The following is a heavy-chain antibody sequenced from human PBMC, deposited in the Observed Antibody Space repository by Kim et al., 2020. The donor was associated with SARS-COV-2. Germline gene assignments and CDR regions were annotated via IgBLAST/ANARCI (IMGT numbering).Heavy chain of an antibody. CDR2: INAGHGKT. CDR3: ARAPYGSSTSCGFDT. V-gene: IGHV1-3*01. CDR1: GYTFTSYA. J-gene: IGHJ3*02. D-gene: IGHD2-2*01. Sequence: ASVKVSCKASGYTFTSYAMNWVRQAPGQRLEWMGRINAGHGKTKYSQKFQGRVTITRDTSASTAYMELSSLRSEDTAVYYCARAPYGSSTSCGFDTWGQG.